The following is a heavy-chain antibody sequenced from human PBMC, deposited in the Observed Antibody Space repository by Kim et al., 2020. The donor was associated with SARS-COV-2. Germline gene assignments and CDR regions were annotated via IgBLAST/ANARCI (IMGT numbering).Heavy chain of an antibody. J-gene: IGHJ4*02. D-gene: IGHD3-22*01. CDR3: ARGLYYYDSSGTRLGY. V-gene: IGHV3-11*01. Sequence: GGSLRLSCAASGFTFSDYYMSWIRQAPGKGLAWVSYISSSGSTIYYADSVKGRFTISRDNAKNSLYLQMNSLRAEDTAVYYCARGLYYYDSSGTRLGYWGQGTLVTVSS. CDR1: GFTFSDYY. CDR2: ISSSGSTI.